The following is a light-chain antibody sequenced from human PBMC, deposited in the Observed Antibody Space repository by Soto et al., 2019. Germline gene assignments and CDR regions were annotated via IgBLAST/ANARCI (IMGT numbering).Light chain of an antibody. CDR1: QDITLY. V-gene: IGKV1-27*01. J-gene: IGKJ1*01. CDR2: AAS. Sequence: DIQMTQSPSSLSASVGDRVTITCRASQDITLYLAWYQQKPGKSPNLLIYAASTLQSGVPSRFSGSGSGTDFTLTISSLQPEDVATYFCQNYNSAPRTFGQGTKVDI. CDR3: QNYNSAPRT.